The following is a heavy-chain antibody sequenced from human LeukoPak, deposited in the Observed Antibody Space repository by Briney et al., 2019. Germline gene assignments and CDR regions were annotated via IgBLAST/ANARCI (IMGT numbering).Heavy chain of an antibody. CDR1: GIPFSDFY. D-gene: IGHD6-13*01. Sequence: GGSLRLSCVVSGIPFSDFYMDWIRQAPGKGLEWISYISSSSSYTDYAESVKGRFTISRDNAKSALYLEMNDLRVEDTAVYYCAAGTAADYWGQGTLVIVSS. CDR2: ISSSSSYT. J-gene: IGHJ4*02. CDR3: AAGTAADY. V-gene: IGHV3-11*03.